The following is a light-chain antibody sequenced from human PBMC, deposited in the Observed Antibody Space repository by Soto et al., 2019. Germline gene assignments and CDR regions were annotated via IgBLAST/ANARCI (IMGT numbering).Light chain of an antibody. V-gene: IGLV2-11*01. CDR3: SSYAGSYTSYV. CDR2: DVN. Sequence: QSVLTQPRSVSGSPGQSVTISCTGTSSDVGGQYYVSWYQHHPGKGPKLIIYDVNKRPSGVPDRFSGSKSGNTATLTISGLQAEGESDYYCSSYAGSYTSYVFGTGTKVTVL. CDR1: SSDVGGQYY. J-gene: IGLJ1*01.